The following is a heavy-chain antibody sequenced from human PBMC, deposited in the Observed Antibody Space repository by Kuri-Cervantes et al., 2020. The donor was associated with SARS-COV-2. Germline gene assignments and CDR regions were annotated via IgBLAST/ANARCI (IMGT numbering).Heavy chain of an antibody. Sequence: GSLRLSCAASGFMFNDYAMSWVRQAPGKGLNCVSVIDSGGNTYYADSVKGRFTISRDSSKNTLYLQMNNLSAADTAVYYCTRADISGSNKWFFNLWGRGTLVTVSS. D-gene: IGHD3-22*01. CDR3: TRADISGSNKWFFNL. CDR1: GFMFNDYA. V-gene: IGHV3-53*01. J-gene: IGHJ2*01. CDR2: IDSGGNT.